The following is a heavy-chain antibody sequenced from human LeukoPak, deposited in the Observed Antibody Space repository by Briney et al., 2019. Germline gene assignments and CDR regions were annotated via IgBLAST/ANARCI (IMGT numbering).Heavy chain of an antibody. Sequence: SETLSLTCTVSGGFISSYSWSWIRHPAQRGLEWIGCTHTSGTTNFNPSLKARVTMPLDKSKDQFSLKLSSVTAADTVVYYCARDHDAFDIWGQGTMVTVSS. CDR2: THTSGTT. CDR1: GGFISSYS. CDR3: ARDHDAFDI. V-gene: IGHV4-4*07. J-gene: IGHJ3*02.